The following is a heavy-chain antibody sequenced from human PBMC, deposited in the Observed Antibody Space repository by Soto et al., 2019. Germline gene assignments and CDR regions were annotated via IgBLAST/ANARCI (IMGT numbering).Heavy chain of an antibody. CDR1: GFAVSNNY. J-gene: IGHJ4*02. V-gene: IGHV3-53*01. CDR2: VYSGGTT. CDR3: ARAGSPFDSDSSGYWGFDH. D-gene: IGHD3-22*01. Sequence: AVGSLRLSCVASGFAVSNNYMNWVRQAPGKGLEWVSVVYSGGTTYYADPVRGRFTVSRDDSKNTLFLQMSSLRAEDTAVYYCARAGSPFDSDSSGYWGFDHWGQGTLVTVSS.